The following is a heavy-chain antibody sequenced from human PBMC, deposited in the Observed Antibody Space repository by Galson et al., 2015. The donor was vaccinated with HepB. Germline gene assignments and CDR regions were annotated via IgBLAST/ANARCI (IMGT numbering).Heavy chain of an antibody. CDR3: ARLDWWGLTMIAGWFDP. CDR2: IYNSGST. Sequence: TLSLTCTVSGAFISSYYWTWIRQPPGKGLEWIGYIYNSGSTNYNPSLKSRVTISVDTSTNQFSLKLSSVTAADTAVYYCARLDWWGLTMIAGWFDPWGQGTLVTVSS. CDR1: GAFISSYY. J-gene: IGHJ5*02. V-gene: IGHV4-59*08. D-gene: IGHD3-22*01.